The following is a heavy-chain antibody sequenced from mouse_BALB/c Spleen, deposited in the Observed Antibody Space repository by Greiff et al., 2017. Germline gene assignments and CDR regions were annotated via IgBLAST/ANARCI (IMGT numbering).Heavy chain of an antibody. CDR2: IWAGGST. CDR1: GFSLTSYG. V-gene: IGHV2-9*02. Sequence: VHLVESGPGLVAPSQSLSITCTVSGFSLTSYGVHWVRQPPGKGLEWLGVIWAGGSTNYNSALMSRLSISKDNSKSQVFLKMNSLQTDDTAMYYCASHYYDYDGGYAMDYWGQGTSVTVSS. D-gene: IGHD2-4*01. J-gene: IGHJ4*01. CDR3: ASHYYDYDGGYAMDY.